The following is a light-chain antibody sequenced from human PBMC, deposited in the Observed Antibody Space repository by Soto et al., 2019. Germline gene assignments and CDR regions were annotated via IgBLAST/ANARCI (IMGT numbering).Light chain of an antibody. CDR2: KAS. V-gene: IGKV1-5*03. CDR1: QNIYNY. CDR3: HQYSVTSS. J-gene: IGKJ3*01. Sequence: DLQMTQSPSTLSASVGDRVTITCRASQNIYNYLAWYQQKPGKAPKPLIYKASTLESVVPSRFSGSGSGKEFTLTISSLQPDDFATFYCHQYSVTSSFGPGTKVDV.